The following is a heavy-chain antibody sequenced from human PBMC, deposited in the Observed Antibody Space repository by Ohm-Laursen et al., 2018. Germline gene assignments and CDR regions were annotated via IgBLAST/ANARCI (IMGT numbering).Heavy chain of an antibody. Sequence: SETLSLTCTVSGGSSSSSSYYWGWIRQPPGKGLEWIGSIYYSGSTYYNPSLKSRVTISVDTSKNQFSLKLSSVTAADTAVYYCARHAAYCGGDCYSRWFDPWGQGTLVTVSS. J-gene: IGHJ5*02. CDR1: GGSSSSSSYY. CDR3: ARHAAYCGGDCYSRWFDP. CDR2: IYYSGST. V-gene: IGHV4-39*01. D-gene: IGHD2-21*02.